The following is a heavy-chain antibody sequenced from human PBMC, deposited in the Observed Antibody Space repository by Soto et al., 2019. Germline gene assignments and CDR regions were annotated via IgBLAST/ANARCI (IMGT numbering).Heavy chain of an antibody. CDR2: INHSGST. CDR1: GGSFSGYY. V-gene: IGHV4-34*01. D-gene: IGHD6-19*01. Sequence: PSETLSLTCAVYGGSFSGYYWSWIRQPPGKGLEWIGEINHSGSTNYNPSLKSRVTISVDTSKNQFSLKLSSVTAADTAVYYCARTLAVAPNYYFDYWGQGTLVTVSS. CDR3: ARTLAVAPNYYFDY. J-gene: IGHJ4*02.